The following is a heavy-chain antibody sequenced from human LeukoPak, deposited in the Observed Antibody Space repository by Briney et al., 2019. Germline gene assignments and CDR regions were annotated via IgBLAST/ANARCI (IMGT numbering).Heavy chain of an antibody. CDR1: GGSFSGYY. V-gene: IGHV4-34*01. D-gene: IGHD6-19*01. CDR2: INHSGST. Sequence: SETLSLTCAVYGGSFSGYYWSWIRQPPGKGLEWIGEINHSGSTYYNPSLKSRVTISVDTSKNQFSLKLSSVTAADTAVYYCARRQWPRWFDPWGQGTLVTVSS. CDR3: ARRQWPRWFDP. J-gene: IGHJ5*02.